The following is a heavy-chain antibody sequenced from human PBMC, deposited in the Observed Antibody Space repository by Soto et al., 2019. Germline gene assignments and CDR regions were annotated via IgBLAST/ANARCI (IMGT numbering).Heavy chain of an antibody. CDR3: ARGYNHGSGGLTPGGMDV. V-gene: IGHV1-18*01. Sequence: QVHLVQSGAEVKKPGASVKVSCKASGYTFTNYDINWVRQAPGQGLEWMGWISTYTGNTNYAQKLQGRVTMTTDTSTRTAYMELESLSLDDPALYYCARGYNHGSGGLTPGGMDVWGQGTTVTVSS. J-gene: IGHJ6*02. CDR2: ISTYTGNT. D-gene: IGHD3-10*01. CDR1: GYTFTNYD.